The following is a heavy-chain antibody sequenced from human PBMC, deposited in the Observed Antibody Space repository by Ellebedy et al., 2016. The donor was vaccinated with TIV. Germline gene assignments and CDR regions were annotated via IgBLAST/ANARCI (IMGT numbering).Heavy chain of an antibody. CDR1: GFTVSSNY. V-gene: IGHV3-53*01. D-gene: IGHD2-21*01. CDR2: IYSGGST. J-gene: IGHJ4*02. CDR3: AKPLRGLLRANFDY. Sequence: GESLKISXEASGFTVSSNYINWVRQAPGKGLDWVSVIYSGGSTFYADSVKGRFTVSRDDSKNTLYLQMNSLRAEDTAIYYCAKPLRGLLRANFDYWGQGTLVTVSS.